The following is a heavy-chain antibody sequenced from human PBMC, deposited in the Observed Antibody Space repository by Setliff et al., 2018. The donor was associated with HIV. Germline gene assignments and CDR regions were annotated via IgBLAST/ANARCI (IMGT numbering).Heavy chain of an antibody. CDR3: ARDRDYDFWSGYYSNDAFDI. V-gene: IGHV3-74*01. D-gene: IGHD3-3*01. Sequence: PGGSLRLSCAASGFTFSSYWMHWVRQAQGKGLGWVSRINGDGSSTNYADSVKGRFTISRDNAKNTLYLQMNSLRAEDTAVYYCARDRDYDFWSGYYSNDAFDIWGKGTTVTVSS. CDR2: INGDGSST. CDR1: GFTFSSYW. J-gene: IGHJ3*02.